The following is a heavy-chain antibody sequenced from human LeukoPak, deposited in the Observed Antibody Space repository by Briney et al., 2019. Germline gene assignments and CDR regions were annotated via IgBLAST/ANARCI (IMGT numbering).Heavy chain of an antibody. Sequence: GGSLRLSCAASGFTFSSYSMNWVRQAPGKGLEWVSSIRSSSSYIYYADSVKGRFTISRDNAKNSLYLQMNSLRAEDTAVYYCARVGRVASDYCSGGSCYSGGQGTLVTVSS. V-gene: IGHV3-21*01. CDR3: ARVGRVASDYCSGGSCYS. D-gene: IGHD2-15*01. J-gene: IGHJ1*01. CDR2: IRSSSSYI. CDR1: GFTFSSYS.